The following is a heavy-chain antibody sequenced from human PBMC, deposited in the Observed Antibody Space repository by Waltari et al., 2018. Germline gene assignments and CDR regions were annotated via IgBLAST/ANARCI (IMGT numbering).Heavy chain of an antibody. D-gene: IGHD1-26*01. CDR2: IYHSGST. CDR3: ARAESREGTDY. J-gene: IGHJ4*02. CDR1: GGSISSSSYY. V-gene: IGHV4-39*07. Sequence: QLQLQESGPGLVKPSETLSLTCTVSGGSISSSSYYWGWIRQPPGKGLEWIGSIYHSGSTYYNPSLKSRVTISVDTSKNQFSLKLSSVTAADTAVYYCARAESREGTDYWGQGTLVTVSS.